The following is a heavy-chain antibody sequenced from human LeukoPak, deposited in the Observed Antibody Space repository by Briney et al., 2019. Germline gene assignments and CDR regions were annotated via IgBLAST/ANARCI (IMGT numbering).Heavy chain of an antibody. CDR2: ISSSSSYI. Sequence: GGSLRLSCAASGFTFSIYSMNWVRQAPGKGLEWVSSISSSSSYIYYADSVKGRFTISRDNAKNSLYLQMNSLRAEDTAVYYCARWGSYGQNAFDIWGQGTMVTVSS. J-gene: IGHJ3*02. CDR3: ARWGSYGQNAFDI. V-gene: IGHV3-21*01. D-gene: IGHD5-18*01. CDR1: GFTFSIYS.